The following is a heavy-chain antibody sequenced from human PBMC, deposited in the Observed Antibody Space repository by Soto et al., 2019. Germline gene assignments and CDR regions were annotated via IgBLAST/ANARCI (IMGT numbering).Heavy chain of an antibody. D-gene: IGHD4-17*01. V-gene: IGHV3-21*02. CDR1: GFTFSVYT. CDR3: VRGSYGDYDS. Sequence: EVQLVESGGGLVKPGGSLSLSCAASGFTFSVYTMNWVRQAPGKGLEWVSSLDPSSTYIYYADSVKGRFTLSRDNAKNSLFLRLNSLRADDTALYYCVRGSYGDYDSWGQGTLVTVSS. CDR2: LDPSSTYI. J-gene: IGHJ5*01.